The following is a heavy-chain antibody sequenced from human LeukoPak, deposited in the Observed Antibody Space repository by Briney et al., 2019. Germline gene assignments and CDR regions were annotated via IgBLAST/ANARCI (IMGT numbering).Heavy chain of an antibody. CDR1: GFNFGSDA. CDR3: AREGPRGNSQFDY. V-gene: IGHV3-33*01. Sequence: GGSLRLSCTASGFNFGSDAMHWVRQAPGKGLEWVAFIWYDGSNDHYADSVKGRFTISRDNSKNTVCLQMNSLRAEDTAVYYCAREGPRGNSQFDYWGQGTLVTVSS. D-gene: IGHD2/OR15-2a*01. CDR2: IWYDGSND. J-gene: IGHJ4*02.